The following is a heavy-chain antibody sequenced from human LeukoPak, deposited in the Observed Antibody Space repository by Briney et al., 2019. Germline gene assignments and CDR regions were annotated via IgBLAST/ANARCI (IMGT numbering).Heavy chain of an antibody. Sequence: GGSLRLSCAASGFTFSSYAMSWVRQAPGKGLEWVSVISGNGGSTYYADSVKGWFTISRDNSKNTLYLQMNSLRAEDTALYYCAKRGSGSRHYYFDYWGQGTLVTVSS. CDR3: AKRGSGSRHYYFDY. D-gene: IGHD6-25*01. V-gene: IGHV3-23*01. CDR1: GFTFSSYA. CDR2: ISGNGGST. J-gene: IGHJ4*02.